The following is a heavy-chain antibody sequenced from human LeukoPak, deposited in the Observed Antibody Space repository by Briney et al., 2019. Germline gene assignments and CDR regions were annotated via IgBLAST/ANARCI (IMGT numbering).Heavy chain of an antibody. D-gene: IGHD3-22*01. CDR3: ARKLYDSSRYGQTYYFDY. V-gene: IGHV1-18*04. CDR1: GYTFTGYY. J-gene: IGHJ4*02. CDR2: NSAYNGNT. Sequence: ASVKVSCKASGYTFTGYYMHWVRQAPGRGLEWMGWNSAYNGNTNYAQKLQGRVTMTTDTSTSTAYMDLRSLRSDDTAVYYCARKLYDSSRYGQTYYFDYWGQGTLVTVSS.